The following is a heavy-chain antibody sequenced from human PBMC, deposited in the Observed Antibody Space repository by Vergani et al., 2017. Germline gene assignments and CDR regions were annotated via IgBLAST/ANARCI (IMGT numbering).Heavy chain of an antibody. D-gene: IGHD7-27*01. V-gene: IGHV1-18*04. J-gene: IGHJ6*04. CDR1: GYTFSAYY. CDR3: ARPNWGYGGMDV. CDR2: ISNHNGKT. Sequence: QVHLVQSGAEVKKPGASVKVSCQTSGYTFSAYYIHWVRQAPGQGLEWMGWISNHNGKTDYSQKFQGRVTMTTDISASTAYMELRSLRSDDTAMYYCARPNWGYGGMDVWGKGTTVTVSS.